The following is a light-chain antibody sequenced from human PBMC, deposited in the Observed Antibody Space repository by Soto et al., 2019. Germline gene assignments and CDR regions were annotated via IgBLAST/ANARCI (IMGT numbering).Light chain of an antibody. Sequence: VLTQPPSVSAAPGQKVTISCSGSSSNIGNNYVSWYQQLPGTAPKLLIYDNNKRPSGIPDRFSGSKSGTSATLGITGLXTGDEAGYYCGTWDSSLSVYVFGTGTKVTVL. CDR2: DNN. V-gene: IGLV1-51*01. J-gene: IGLJ1*01. CDR1: SSNIGNNY. CDR3: GTWDSSLSVYV.